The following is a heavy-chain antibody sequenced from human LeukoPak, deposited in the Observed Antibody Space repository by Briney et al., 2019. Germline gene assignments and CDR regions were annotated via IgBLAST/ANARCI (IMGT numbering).Heavy chain of an antibody. CDR1: GGSLSSYY. Sequence: PSETLSLTWTVSGGSLSSYYWSWIRQPPGKGLEWVGYISSSGSTNNNPSLKSRVTISVDTSKNQFSLKLSSVTAADTAVYYCATDRPSSGWYYFDYWGQGTLVTVSS. CDR2: ISSSGST. J-gene: IGHJ4*02. CDR3: ATDRPSSGWYYFDY. V-gene: IGHV4-4*08. D-gene: IGHD6-19*01.